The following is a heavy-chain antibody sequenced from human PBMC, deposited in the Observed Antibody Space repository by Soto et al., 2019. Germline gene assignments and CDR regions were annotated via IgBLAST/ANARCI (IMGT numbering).Heavy chain of an antibody. CDR1: GDSITTSSYY. CDR3: ARRGDRGIHASGSVSHGYQYGLDV. D-gene: IGHD3-10*01. V-gene: IGHV4-39*01. J-gene: IGHJ6*02. CDR2: IYYGGNT. Sequence: KTSETLSLTCTVSGDSITTSSYYWAWIRQPPGKGLEWIGSIYYGGNTYYNPSLKGRVTISVDTSKSQFSLKLSSVTAADTAVYYCARRGDRGIHASGSVSHGYQYGLDVWGQGTTVTVSS.